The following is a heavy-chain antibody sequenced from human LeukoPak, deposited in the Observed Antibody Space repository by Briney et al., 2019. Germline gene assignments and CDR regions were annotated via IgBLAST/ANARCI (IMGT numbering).Heavy chain of an antibody. CDR3: ASRWYFDL. Sequence: PGGSLRLSCAASGFTFSNYAMNWVRQAPGKGLEWVSVVSGSGGNTYYADSVRGRFTISRDNSKNTLYLQMNSLRAEDTAVYYCASRWYFDLWGRGTLVSVSS. CDR1: GFTFSNYA. J-gene: IGHJ2*01. CDR2: VSGSGGNT. V-gene: IGHV3-23*01.